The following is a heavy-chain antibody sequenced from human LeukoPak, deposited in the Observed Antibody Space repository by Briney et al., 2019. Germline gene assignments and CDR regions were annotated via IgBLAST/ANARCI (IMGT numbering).Heavy chain of an antibody. CDR1: GFTFTTYS. V-gene: IGHV3-21*01. Sequence: GGSLRLSCAASGFTFTTYSMTWVRQAPGKGLEWVSSISTSSDNMNYADSVKGRFTISRDNAKNSLYLQMNSLRAEDTAVYYCARDWGFPSVGYYGMDVWGRGTTITVSS. CDR2: ISTSSDNM. D-gene: IGHD3-16*01. J-gene: IGHJ6*02. CDR3: ARDWGFPSVGYYGMDV.